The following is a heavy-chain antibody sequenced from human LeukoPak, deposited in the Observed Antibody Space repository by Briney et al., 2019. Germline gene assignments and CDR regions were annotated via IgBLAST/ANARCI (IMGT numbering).Heavy chain of an antibody. CDR3: ARCIAAAGYYFDY. J-gene: IGHJ4*02. V-gene: IGHV4-30-4*01. Sequence: PSETLSLTCTVSGGSISNYYWSWIRQPPGKGLEWIGYIYYSGSTYYNPSLKSRVTISVDTSKNQFSLKLSSVTAADTAVYYCARCIAAAGYYFDYWGQGTLVTVSS. D-gene: IGHD6-13*01. CDR1: GGSISNYY. CDR2: IYYSGST.